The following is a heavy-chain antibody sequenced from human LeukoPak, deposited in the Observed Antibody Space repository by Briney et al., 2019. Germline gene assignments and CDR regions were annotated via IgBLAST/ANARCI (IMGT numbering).Heavy chain of an antibody. V-gene: IGHV4-34*01. J-gene: IGHJ5*02. D-gene: IGHD6-19*01. Sequence: SETLSLTCAVYGGSFSGYYWSWIRQPPGKGLEWIGEINHSGSTNYNPSLKSRVTISVDTSKNQFSLKLSSVTAADTAVYYCASRGRLSWYSSGCNAFDPWGQGTLVTVSS. CDR3: ASRGRLSWYSSGCNAFDP. CDR2: INHSGST. CDR1: GGSFSGYY.